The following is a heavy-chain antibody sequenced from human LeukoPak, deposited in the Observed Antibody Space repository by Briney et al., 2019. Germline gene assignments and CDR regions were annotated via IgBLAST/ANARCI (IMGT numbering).Heavy chain of an antibody. D-gene: IGHD1-26*01. CDR2: IKNDESTA. CDR3: ATVFKGSSLQDY. Sequence: PGGSLILSCVVSGFTITNNWMYWVRQPPGRGLVWVSRIKNDESTAVYADSVKGRFTISRDNAKNTLYLQMNSLRVEDTAVYYCATVFKGSSLQDYWGQGTLVTVSS. J-gene: IGHJ4*02. V-gene: IGHV3-74*03. CDR1: GFTITNNW.